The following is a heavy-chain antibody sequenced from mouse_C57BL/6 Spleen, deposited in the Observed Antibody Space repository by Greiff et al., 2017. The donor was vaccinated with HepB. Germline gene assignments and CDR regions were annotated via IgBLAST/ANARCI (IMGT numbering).Heavy chain of an antibody. Sequence: QVQLQQSGAELVKPGASVKLSCKASGYTFTSYWMHWVKQRPGRGLEWIGRIDPNSGGTKYNEKFKSKATLTVDKPSSTAYMQLSSLTSEDSAVYYCAKERLAPYYGSSYWYFDVWGTGTTVTVSS. CDR3: AKERLAPYYGSSYWYFDV. J-gene: IGHJ1*03. D-gene: IGHD1-1*01. CDR2: IDPNSGGT. CDR1: GYTFTSYW. V-gene: IGHV1-72*01.